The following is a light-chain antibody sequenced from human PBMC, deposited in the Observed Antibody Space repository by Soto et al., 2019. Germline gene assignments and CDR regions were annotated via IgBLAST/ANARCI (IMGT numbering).Light chain of an antibody. CDR3: QQRSNWPPGLT. CDR2: DAS. V-gene: IGKV3-11*01. CDR1: QSVSSY. J-gene: IGKJ4*01. Sequence: EIVLTQSPATLSLSPGERATLSCRASQSVSSYLAWYQQKPGQAPRLLIYDASNRATGIPARFSGSGSGTDFTLTISSLGPEDFAVYCCQQRSNWPPGLTFGGGTKVEIK.